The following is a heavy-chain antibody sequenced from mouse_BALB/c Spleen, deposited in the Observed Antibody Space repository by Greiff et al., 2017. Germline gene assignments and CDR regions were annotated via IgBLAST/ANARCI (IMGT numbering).Heavy chain of an antibody. D-gene: IGHD4-1*01. Sequence: EVMLVESGGGLVKPGGSLKLSCAASGFTFSSYAMSWVRQTPEKRLEWVASTSSGGSTYYPDSVKGRFTISRDNARNILYLQMSSLRSEDTAMYYCARDSELTGFAYWGQGTLVTVSA. CDR2: TSSGGST. CDR1: GFTFSSYA. J-gene: IGHJ3*01. CDR3: ARDSELTGFAY. V-gene: IGHV5-6-5*01.